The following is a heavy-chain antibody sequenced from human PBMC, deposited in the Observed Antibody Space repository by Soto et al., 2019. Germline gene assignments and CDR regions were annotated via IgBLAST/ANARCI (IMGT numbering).Heavy chain of an antibody. CDR1: GGTFSSYA. CDR2: IIPIFGTA. V-gene: IGHV1-69*13. CDR3: AREVGQLAPRAYYYYGMDV. Sequence: SVKVSCKASGGTFSSYAISWVRQAPGQGLEWMGGIIPIFGTANYARKFQGRVTITADESTSTAYMELSSLRSEDTAVYYCAREVGQLAPRAYYYYGMDVWGQGTTVTVSS. J-gene: IGHJ6*02. D-gene: IGHD6-6*01.